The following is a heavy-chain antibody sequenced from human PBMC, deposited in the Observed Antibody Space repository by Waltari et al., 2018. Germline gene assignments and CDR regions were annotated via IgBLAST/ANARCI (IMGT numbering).Heavy chain of an antibody. CDR2: IYHSGST. V-gene: IGHV4-38-2*01. CDR3: ARQASGSYLGYYYGMDV. J-gene: IGHJ6*02. D-gene: IGHD1-26*01. Sequence: QVQLQESGPGLVKPSETLSLTCAVSGSSISSGYYWGWIRQPPGKGLEWIGSIYHSGSTYYNPSLKSRVTISVDTSKNQFSLKLSSVTAADTAVYYCARQASGSYLGYYYGMDVWGQGTTVTVSS. CDR1: GSSISSGYY.